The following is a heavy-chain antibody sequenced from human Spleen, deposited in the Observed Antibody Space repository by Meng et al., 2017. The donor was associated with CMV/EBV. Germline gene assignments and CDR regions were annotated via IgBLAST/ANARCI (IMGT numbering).Heavy chain of an antibody. J-gene: IGHJ4*02. CDR2: FHPNTGGT. V-gene: IGHV1-2*02. CDR3: ARDHNWGPDY. D-gene: IGHD7-27*01. Sequence: ASVKVSCKASGYTFGGHFMHWVRQAPGQGLEWMGWFHPNTGGTNHAQSFQGRVTMTGDTSIRTVYMELSSLRSDDTAIYSCARDHNWGPDYWGQGTLVTVSS. CDR1: GYTFGGHF.